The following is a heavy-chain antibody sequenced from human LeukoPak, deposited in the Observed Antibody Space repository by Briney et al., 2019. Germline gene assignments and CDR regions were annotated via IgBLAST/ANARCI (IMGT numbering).Heavy chain of an antibody. Sequence: SQTLSLTCTVSGGSISSDYWSWIRQPPGKGLEWIGYIYYRGSTNYNPSLKSRVTISVDTSKNQFSLKLSSVTAADTAVYYCARLSGYSSGHYYSDYWGQGTLVTVSS. V-gene: IGHV4-59*01. CDR2: IYYRGST. CDR3: ARLSGYSSGHYYSDY. J-gene: IGHJ4*02. CDR1: GGSISSDY. D-gene: IGHD3-22*01.